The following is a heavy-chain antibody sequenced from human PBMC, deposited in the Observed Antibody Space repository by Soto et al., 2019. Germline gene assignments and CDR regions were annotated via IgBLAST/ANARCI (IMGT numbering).Heavy chain of an antibody. Sequence: GESLKISCKGSGYSFTSYWIGWVRQMPGKGREWMGIIYPGDSDTRYSPSFQGQVTISADKSISTAYLQWSSLKASDTAMYYCASQEMATKNVDAFDIWGQGTMVTVSS. D-gene: IGHD5-12*01. J-gene: IGHJ3*02. CDR2: IYPGDSDT. CDR3: ASQEMATKNVDAFDI. V-gene: IGHV5-51*01. CDR1: GYSFTSYW.